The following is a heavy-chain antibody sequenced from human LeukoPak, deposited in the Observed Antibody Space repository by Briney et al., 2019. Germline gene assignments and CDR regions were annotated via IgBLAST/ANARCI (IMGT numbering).Heavy chain of an antibody. Sequence: SVKVSCKASGGTFSSYAISWVRQAPGQGLEWMGGIIPIFGTANYAQKFQGRVTITADKSTSTAYMELSSLRSDDTAVYYCASATLRCSGGGCYEMDVWGKGTTVTVSS. CDR2: IIPIFGTA. D-gene: IGHD2-15*01. CDR1: GGTFSSYA. J-gene: IGHJ6*04. V-gene: IGHV1-69*06. CDR3: ASATLRCSGGGCYEMDV.